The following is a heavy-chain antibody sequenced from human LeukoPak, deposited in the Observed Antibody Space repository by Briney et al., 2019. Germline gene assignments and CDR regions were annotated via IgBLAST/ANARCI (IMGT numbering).Heavy chain of an antibody. J-gene: IGHJ1*01. D-gene: IGHD6-13*01. CDR2: INPSGGST. CDR1: GYTFTSYY. Sequence: ASVKVSCKASGYTFTSYYMHWVRQAPGQGLEWMGIINPSGGSTSYAQKFQGRVTMTRDTSTSTVYMELSSLRSEDTAVYYCARGIFIEGPGWGLEHWGQGALVTVSS. V-gene: IGHV1-46*01. CDR3: ARGIFIEGPGWGLEH.